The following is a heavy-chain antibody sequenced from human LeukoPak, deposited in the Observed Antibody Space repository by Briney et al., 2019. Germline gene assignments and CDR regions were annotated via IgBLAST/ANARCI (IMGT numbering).Heavy chain of an antibody. CDR2: IYYSGST. D-gene: IGHD3-22*01. CDR3: AANLPNYYYDSGGYYGGTFDY. CDR1: GGSISSYY. Sequence: SETLSLTCTVSGGSISSYYWSWIRQPPGKGLEWIGYIYYSGSTNYNPSLKSRVTISVDTSKNQFSLKLSSVTAADTAVYYCAANLPNYYYDSGGYYGGTFDYWGQGTLVTVSS. V-gene: IGHV4-59*01. J-gene: IGHJ4*02.